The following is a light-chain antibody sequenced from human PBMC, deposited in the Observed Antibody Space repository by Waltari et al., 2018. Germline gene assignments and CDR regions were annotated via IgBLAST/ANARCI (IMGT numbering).Light chain of an antibody. CDR1: SSTIGSNY. CDR3: VAWDDSLSATV. CDR2: RND. Sequence: QSVLTQPPSASGTPGQRVTISCSGSSSTIGSNYVHWYQHLPGTAPKPLIYRNDQRPSGVPDRFSGSKSGTSASLAISELRSEDEADYYCVAWDDSLSATVFGGGTKLTVL. J-gene: IGLJ3*02. V-gene: IGLV1-47*01.